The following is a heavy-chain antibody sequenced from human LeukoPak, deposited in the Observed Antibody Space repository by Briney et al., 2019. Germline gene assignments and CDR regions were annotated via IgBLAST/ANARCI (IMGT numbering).Heavy chain of an antibody. J-gene: IGHJ4*02. CDR1: GFTVSSNY. D-gene: IGHD5-18*01. CDR3: ARVVDTAFDY. V-gene: IGHV3-66*01. CDR2: IYSGGST. Sequence: QTGGSLRLSCAASGFTVSSNYMSWVRQAPGKGLEWVSVIYSGGSTYYADSVKGRFTISRDNSKNTLYLQMNSLRAEDTAVYYCARVVDTAFDYWGQGTLVTVFS.